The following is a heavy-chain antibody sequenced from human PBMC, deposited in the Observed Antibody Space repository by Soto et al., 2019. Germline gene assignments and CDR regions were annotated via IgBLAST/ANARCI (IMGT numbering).Heavy chain of an antibody. J-gene: IGHJ6*02. CDR3: ASAPHYYDSSGYWKYYYYGMDV. Sequence: QVQLVQSGAEVKKLGSSVKVSCKASGGTFSSYAISWVRQAPGQGLEWMGGIIPIFGTANYAQKFQGRVTISADESTSTAYMELSSLRSEDTAVYYCASAPHYYDSSGYWKYYYYGMDVWGQGTTVTVSS. CDR2: IIPIFGTA. D-gene: IGHD3-22*01. CDR1: GGTFSSYA. V-gene: IGHV1-69*12.